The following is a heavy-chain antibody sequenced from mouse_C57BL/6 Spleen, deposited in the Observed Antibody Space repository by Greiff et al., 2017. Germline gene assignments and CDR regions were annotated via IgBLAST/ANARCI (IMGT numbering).Heavy chain of an antibody. CDR1: GYTFTSYW. J-gene: IGHJ2*01. V-gene: IGHV1-61*01. CDR2: IYPSDSET. Sequence: QVQLQQPGAELVRPGSSVKLSCKASGYTFTSYWMDWVKQRPGQGLEWIGNIYPSDSETHYNQKFKDKATLTVDKSSSTAYMQLSSLTSEDSAVYYGERKEGLSALDGWGQGTTLTVSS. D-gene: IGHD3-1*01. CDR3: ERKEGLSALDG.